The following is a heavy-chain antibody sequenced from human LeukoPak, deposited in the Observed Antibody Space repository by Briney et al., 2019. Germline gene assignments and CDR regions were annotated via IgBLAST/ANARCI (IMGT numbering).Heavy chain of an antibody. CDR3: ARHRYYDILTDENWFDP. CDR1: GGSINSYY. J-gene: IGHJ5*02. CDR2: ISYSGST. Sequence: PSETLSLTCTVSGGSINSYYWSWIRQPPGKGLEWIGYISYSGSTNYNPSLKSRVTISVDTSKNQFSLKLSSVTAADTAVYYCARHRYYDILTDENWFDPWGQGTLVTVSS. V-gene: IGHV4-59*08. D-gene: IGHD3-9*01.